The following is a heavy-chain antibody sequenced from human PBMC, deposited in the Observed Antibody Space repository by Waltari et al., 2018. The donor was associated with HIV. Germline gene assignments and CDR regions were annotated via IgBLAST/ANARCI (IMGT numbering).Heavy chain of an antibody. D-gene: IGHD5-18*01. CDR3: ARTNPLIYSYGAFDY. Sequence: QVQLVQSGAEVKKPGASVKVSCKASGYTFTSYYMHWVRQAPGQGLEWMGIINPSGGSTSYAQKFQGRVTMTRDTSTSTVYMELSSLRSEDTAVYYCARTNPLIYSYGAFDYWGQGTLVTVSS. V-gene: IGHV1-46*01. CDR1: GYTFTSYY. J-gene: IGHJ4*02. CDR2: INPSGGST.